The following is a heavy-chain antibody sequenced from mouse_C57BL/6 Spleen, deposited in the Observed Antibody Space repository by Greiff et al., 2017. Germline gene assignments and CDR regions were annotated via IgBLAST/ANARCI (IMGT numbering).Heavy chain of an antibody. V-gene: IGHV1-52*01. CDR2: IDPSDSET. CDR1: GYTFTSYW. CDR3: AREYGNYEGYYAMDY. Sequence: QVQLQQPGAELVRPGSSVKLSCKASGYTFTSYWMHWVKQRPIQGLEWIGNIDPSDSETHYNQKFKDKATLTVDKSSSTAYMQLSSLTSEDDAVDDCAREYGNYEGYYAMDYWGQGTSVTVSS. J-gene: IGHJ4*01. D-gene: IGHD2-10*02.